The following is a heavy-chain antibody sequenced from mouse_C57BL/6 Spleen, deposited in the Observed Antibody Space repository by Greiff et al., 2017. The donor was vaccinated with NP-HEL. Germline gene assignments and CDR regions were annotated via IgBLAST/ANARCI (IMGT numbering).Heavy chain of an antibody. J-gene: IGHJ3*01. D-gene: IGHD3-2*02. V-gene: IGHV7-3*01. Sequence: DVKLVESGGGLVQPGGSLSLSCAASGFTFTDYYMSWVRQPPGKALEWLGFIRNKANGYTTEYSSSVKGRFTISRDNSQSILYLQMNALRAEDSATYYGARYDSSGFAYWGQGTLVTVSA. CDR3: ARYDSSGFAY. CDR2: IRNKANGYTT. CDR1: GFTFTDYY.